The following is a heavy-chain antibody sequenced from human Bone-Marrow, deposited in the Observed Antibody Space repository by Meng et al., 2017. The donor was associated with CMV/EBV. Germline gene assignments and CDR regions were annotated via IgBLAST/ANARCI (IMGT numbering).Heavy chain of an antibody. CDR2: ISAYNGNT. CDR1: GYTFTSYG. Sequence: ASVKVSCKAAGYTFTSYGISWVRQAPGQGLEWMGWISAYNGNTNYAQKLQGRVTITTDTSTSTAYMELRSLRSDATDVYYCAREVFDLDGCSYSSAFDPWGQGTLVTVSS. D-gene: IGHD6-19*01. CDR3: AREVFDLDGCSYSSAFDP. V-gene: IGHV1-18*01. J-gene: IGHJ5*02.